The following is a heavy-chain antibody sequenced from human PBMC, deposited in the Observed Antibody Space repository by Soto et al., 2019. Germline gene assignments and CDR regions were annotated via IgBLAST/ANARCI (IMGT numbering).Heavy chain of an antibody. J-gene: IGHJ4*02. CDR3: AKLVGGGPN. D-gene: IGHD2-15*01. CDR2: ISAYNGNK. V-gene: IGHV1-18*01. CDR1: GYTFTSYG. Sequence: ASVKVSCKACGYTFTSYGISWVREAPGQGLERMGWISAYNGNKNYAQKVQGRVTMTTDTSTSTAYRELRSLRSDDTSVYYCAKLVGGGPNWGQGTLVTVSS.